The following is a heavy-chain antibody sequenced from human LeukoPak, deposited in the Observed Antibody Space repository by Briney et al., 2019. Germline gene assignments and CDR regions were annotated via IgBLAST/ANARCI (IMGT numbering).Heavy chain of an antibody. CDR2: IYTSGST. CDR3: ARDSSGYYYEQYWYFDL. V-gene: IGHV4-4*07. J-gene: IGHJ2*01. Sequence: SETLSLTCTVSGDSISSYYWSWIRQPAGKGLEWIGRIYTSGSTNYNPSLKSRVTMSVDTSKNQFSLKLSSVTAADTAVYYCARDSSGYYYEQYWYFDLWGRGTLVTVSS. D-gene: IGHD3-22*01. CDR1: GDSISSYY.